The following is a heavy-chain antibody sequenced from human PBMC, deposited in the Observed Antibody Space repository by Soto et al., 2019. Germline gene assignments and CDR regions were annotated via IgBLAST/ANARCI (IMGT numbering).Heavy chain of an antibody. Sequence: QVQLQESGPGLVKPSQTLSLTCTVSGGSISSGCYYWSWIRQHPGKGLEWIGSIFYIGATYYNPSLQSRVTLSVDTSKNQFSLKLNSVTAADTAVYYCARDDILTGYFDYWGQGTLVTVSS. CDR2: IFYIGAT. V-gene: IGHV4-31*03. J-gene: IGHJ4*02. CDR1: GGSISSGCYY. D-gene: IGHD3-9*01. CDR3: ARDDILTGYFDY.